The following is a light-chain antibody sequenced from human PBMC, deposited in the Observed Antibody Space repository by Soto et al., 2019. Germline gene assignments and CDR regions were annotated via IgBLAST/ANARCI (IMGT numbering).Light chain of an antibody. CDR1: QCVSSSY. CDR3: QQYGSSPET. CDR2: GAS. Sequence: EIVLTQSPGTLSFSPGERATLSCRASQCVSSSYLAWYQQKPGQAPRLLIYGASSRATGIPDRFSGSGSGTDFTLTISRLEPEDFAVYYCQQYGSSPETFGQGTKVEIK. V-gene: IGKV3-20*01. J-gene: IGKJ1*01.